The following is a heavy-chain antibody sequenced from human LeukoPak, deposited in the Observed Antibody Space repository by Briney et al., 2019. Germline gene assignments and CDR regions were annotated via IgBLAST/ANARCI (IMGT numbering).Heavy chain of an antibody. CDR2: IYYSGST. CDR3: ARFKESSGYYFDY. Sequence: SETLSLTCTVSGGPISSYYWSWIRQPPGKGLEWIGYIYYSGSTNYNPSLKSRVTISVDTSKNQFSLKLSSVTAADTAVYYCARFKESSGYYFDYWGQGTLVTVSS. D-gene: IGHD3-22*01. V-gene: IGHV4-59*08. CDR1: GGPISSYY. J-gene: IGHJ4*02.